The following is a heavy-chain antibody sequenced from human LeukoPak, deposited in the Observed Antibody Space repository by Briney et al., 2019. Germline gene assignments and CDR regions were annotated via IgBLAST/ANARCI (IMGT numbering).Heavy chain of an antibody. J-gene: IGHJ4*02. CDR1: GGSISSGGYY. Sequence: SQTLSLTCTVSGGSISSGGYYWSWIRQHPGKGLEWIGYIYYSGSTYYNPSLKSRVTISVDTSKNQFSLKLSSVTAADTAVYYCARQPVTYYYDSSGYYPYYFDYWGQGTLVTVSS. D-gene: IGHD3-22*01. CDR2: IYYSGST. V-gene: IGHV4-31*03. CDR3: ARQPVTYYYDSSGYYPYYFDY.